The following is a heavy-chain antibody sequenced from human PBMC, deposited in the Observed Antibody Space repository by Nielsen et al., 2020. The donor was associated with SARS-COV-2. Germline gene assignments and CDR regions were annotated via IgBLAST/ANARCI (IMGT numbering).Heavy chain of an antibody. D-gene: IGHD6-13*01. CDR3: ARDHSSSWYDDYYYGMDV. CDR2: ISAYNGNT. V-gene: IGHV1-18*01. Sequence: WVRQAPGQGLEWMGWISAYNGNTNYAQKLQGRVTMTTDTSTSTAYMELRSLRSDDTAVYYCARDHSSSWYDDYYYGMDVWGKGTTVTVSS. J-gene: IGHJ6*04.